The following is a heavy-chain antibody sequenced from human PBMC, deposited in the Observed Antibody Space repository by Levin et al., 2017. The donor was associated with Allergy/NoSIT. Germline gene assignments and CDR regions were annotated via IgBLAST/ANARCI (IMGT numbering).Heavy chain of an antibody. CDR3: ARNIGVGACDY. V-gene: IGHV1-18*01. Sequence: GESLKISCKASGYTFIDYGLTWVRQAPGQGLEWVGWISTSRGITNYEPKFQGRVTMTTDISTSTVFMELRSLRSDDTAVYFCARNIGVGACDYWGQGILVTVSS. D-gene: IGHD2-15*01. CDR2: ISTSRGIT. J-gene: IGHJ4*02. CDR1: GYTFIDYG.